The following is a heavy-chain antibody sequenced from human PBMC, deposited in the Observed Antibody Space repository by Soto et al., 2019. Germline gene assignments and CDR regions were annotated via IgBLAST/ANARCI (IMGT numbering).Heavy chain of an antibody. CDR2: IIPIFGTA. V-gene: IGHV1-69*13. CDR1: GGTFSSYA. J-gene: IGHJ6*02. CDR3: AREELERLPRDYYYYGMDV. Sequence: VASVKVSCKASGGTFSSYAISWVRQAPGQGLEWMGGIIPIFGTANYAQKFQGRVTITADESTSTAYMELSSLRSEDTAVYYCAREELERLPRDYYYYGMDVWGQGTTVTVSS. D-gene: IGHD1-1*01.